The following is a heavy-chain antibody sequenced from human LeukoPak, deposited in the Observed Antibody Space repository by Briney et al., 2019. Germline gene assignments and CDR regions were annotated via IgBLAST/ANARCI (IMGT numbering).Heavy chain of an antibody. J-gene: IGHJ3*02. Sequence: ASVKVSCTASGYTFTGYYIHCVRQTPGQGLEWMGWINPNSGGTNSAQKFQGRVTMTRDTSTSTVYMELSSLRSEDTAIYYCARIRDGYNDAYDIWGQGTVVTVPS. V-gene: IGHV1-2*02. CDR3: ARIRDGYNDAYDI. CDR2: INPNSGGT. CDR1: GYTFTGYY. D-gene: IGHD5-24*01.